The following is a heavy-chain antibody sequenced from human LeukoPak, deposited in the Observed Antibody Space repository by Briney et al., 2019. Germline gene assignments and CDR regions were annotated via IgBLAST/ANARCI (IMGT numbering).Heavy chain of an antibody. CDR3: ARDPLDYWATSSGSRRPAFDY. D-gene: IGHD1-26*01. V-gene: IGHV1-18*01. Sequence: ASVKVSCRASGFTFTSYGITWVRQAPGQGLEWMGWISAYNGNTQYAQNLQGRVTMTTDTSTNTAYMELRSLRSEDTAVYYCARDPLDYWATSSGSRRPAFDYWGQGTLVTVSS. J-gene: IGHJ4*02. CDR1: GFTFTSYG. CDR2: ISAYNGNT.